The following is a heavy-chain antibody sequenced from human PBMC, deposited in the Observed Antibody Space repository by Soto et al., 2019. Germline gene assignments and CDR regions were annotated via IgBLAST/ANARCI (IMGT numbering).Heavy chain of an antibody. Sequence: PGGSLRLSCAASGFTVSSNYMSWVRQAPGKGLEWVSVIYSGGSTYYADSVKGRFTISRDNSKNTLYLQMNSLRAEDTAVYYCESPHYDFWSGSPGSGYGMDVRGQGTTVTVSS. CDR1: GFTVSSNY. D-gene: IGHD3-3*01. V-gene: IGHV3-53*01. CDR2: IYSGGST. CDR3: ESPHYDFWSGSPGSGYGMDV. J-gene: IGHJ6*02.